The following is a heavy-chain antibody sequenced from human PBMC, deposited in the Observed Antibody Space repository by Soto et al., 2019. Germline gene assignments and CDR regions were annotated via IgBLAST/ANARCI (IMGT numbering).Heavy chain of an antibody. D-gene: IGHD2-2*01. CDR1: GFTFSSYA. J-gene: IGHJ4*02. V-gene: IGHV3-23*01. Sequence: EVQLLESGGGLVQPGGSLRLSCAASGFTFSSYAMTWVRQAPGKGLEWVSAISGSGGSTYYTDSVKGRFTISRDNSRNTLYLQMNSLRAEDTAMYYCASNACSSSNCGASRGQAWGQGTLVTVSS. CDR3: ASNACSSSNCGASRGQA. CDR2: ISGSGGST.